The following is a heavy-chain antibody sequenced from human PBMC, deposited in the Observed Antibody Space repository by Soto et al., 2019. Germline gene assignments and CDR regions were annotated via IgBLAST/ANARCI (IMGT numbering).Heavy chain of an antibody. Sequence: XGSLRLSWAAAGFTFSNYNMHWVRQAPGKGLDWVAVIWYDGSNKYHADSVKGRFTISRDNSKNTLYLQMNSLRAEDTAVYYCARDLGRLDYGSAYFDDWGQGTPVTVSS. CDR2: IWYDGSNK. CDR1: GFTFSNYN. D-gene: IGHD3-10*01. J-gene: IGHJ4*02. V-gene: IGHV3-33*01. CDR3: ARDLGRLDYGSAYFDD.